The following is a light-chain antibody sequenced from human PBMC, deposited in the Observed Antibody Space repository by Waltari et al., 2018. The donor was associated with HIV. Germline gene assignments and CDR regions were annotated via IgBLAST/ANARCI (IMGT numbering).Light chain of an antibody. J-gene: IGKJ3*01. V-gene: IGKV1-9*01. Sequence: DIQLTQSPSFLSASVGDRVTITCRASQGISSYLAWYQQKPGKAPKLLIYATSTLQRGVPSRFSGSRSGTVFTLTISSLQPEDFATYYCQQLNSYLGFTFGPGTKVDIK. CDR2: ATS. CDR1: QGISSY. CDR3: QQLNSYLGFT.